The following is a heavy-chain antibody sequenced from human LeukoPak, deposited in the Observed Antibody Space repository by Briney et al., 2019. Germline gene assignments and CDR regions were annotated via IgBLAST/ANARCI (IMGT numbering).Heavy chain of an antibody. D-gene: IGHD6-13*01. CDR2: ISGSGGST. J-gene: IGHJ3*02. CDR3: ASPGYSSRGARAFDI. Sequence: GGSLRLSCAASGFTFSNYAMSWVRQAPGKRLEWVSAISGSGGSTYYADSVKGRFTISRDNAKNSLYLQMNSLRAEDTAVYYCASPGYSSRGARAFDIWGQGTMVTVSS. V-gene: IGHV3-23*01. CDR1: GFTFSNYA.